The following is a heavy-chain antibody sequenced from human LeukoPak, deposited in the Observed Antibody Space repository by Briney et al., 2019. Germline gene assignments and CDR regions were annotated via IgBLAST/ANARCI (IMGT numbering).Heavy chain of an antibody. V-gene: IGHV4-39*07. J-gene: IGHJ3*02. CDR2: IYYSGST. CDR1: GGSISSSSYY. D-gene: IGHD2-15*01. CDR3: ASPVCSGGSCYRDAFDI. Sequence: SSETLSLTCTASGGSISSSSYYWGWIRQPPGKGLEWIGSIYYSGSTYYNPSLKSRVTMSVDTSKNQFSLKLSSVTAADTAVYYCASPVCSGGSCYRDAFDIWGQGTMVTVSS.